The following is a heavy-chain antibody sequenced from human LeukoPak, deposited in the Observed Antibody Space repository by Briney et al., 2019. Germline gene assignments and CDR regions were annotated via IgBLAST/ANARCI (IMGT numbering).Heavy chain of an antibody. Sequence: GASVKVSCKASGGTFSSYAISWVRQAPGQGLEWMGGIIPIFGTANYAQKFQGRVTITADKPTSTAYMELSSLRSEDTAVYYCAREYYGSGSYYIDYWGQGTLVTVSS. CDR3: AREYYGSGSYYIDY. CDR2: IIPIFGTA. D-gene: IGHD3-10*01. CDR1: GGTFSSYA. J-gene: IGHJ4*02. V-gene: IGHV1-69*06.